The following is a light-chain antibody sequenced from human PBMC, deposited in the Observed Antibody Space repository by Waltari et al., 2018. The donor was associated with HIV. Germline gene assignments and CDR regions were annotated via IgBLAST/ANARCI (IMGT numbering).Light chain of an antibody. CDR3: CSYAGSSPSVV. J-gene: IGLJ2*01. V-gene: IGLV2-23*02. CDR2: EVN. CDR1: SSAVGSYNL. Sequence: QSALTQPASVSGSPGQSITISCTGTSSAVGSYNLVSWYQQHPGKAPKLMIYEVNKRPLGVSNRFSGSKSGHTASLTISGLQAEDEADYYCCSYAGSSPSVVFGGGTKRTVL.